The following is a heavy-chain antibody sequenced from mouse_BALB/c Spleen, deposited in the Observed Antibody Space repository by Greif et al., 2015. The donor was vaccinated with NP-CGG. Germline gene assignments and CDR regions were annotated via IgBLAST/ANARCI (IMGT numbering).Heavy chain of an antibody. V-gene: IGHV1-4*01. D-gene: IGHD1-1*01. Sequence: LQESGAELARPGASVKMSCKASGYTFTSYTMHWVKQRPGQGLEWIGYINPSSGYTNYNQKFKDKATLTADKSSSTAYMQLSSLTSEDSAVYYCARPTTVEDAMDYWGQGTSVTVSS. CDR1: GYTFTSYT. CDR2: INPSSGYT. J-gene: IGHJ4*01. CDR3: ARPTTVEDAMDY.